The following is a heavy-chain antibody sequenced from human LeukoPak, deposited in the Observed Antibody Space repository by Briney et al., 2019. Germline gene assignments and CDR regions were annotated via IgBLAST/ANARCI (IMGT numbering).Heavy chain of an antibody. Sequence: GEPLKISCKGSGYSFTSYWIGWVRQMPGKGLEWMGIIYPGDSDTRYSPSFEGQVTISADKSITTACLQWSSLKASDSAMYYCAGQFAGSSGWCYDYWGQGTLVTVSS. D-gene: IGHD6-19*01. J-gene: IGHJ4*02. CDR2: IYPGDSDT. CDR3: AGQFAGSSGWCYDY. V-gene: IGHV5-51*01. CDR1: GYSFTSYW.